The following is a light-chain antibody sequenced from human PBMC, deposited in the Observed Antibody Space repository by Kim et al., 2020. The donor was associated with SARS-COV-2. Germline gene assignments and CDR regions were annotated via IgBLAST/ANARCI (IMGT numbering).Light chain of an antibody. Sequence: SASVGDRVTITCRASQGISNYLAWYQQKPGKVPNLLIYAASTLQSGVPSRFSGSGSGTDCTFTISSLQPEHVATEYCHMYNSAPYTFGQGTKLEI. CDR3: HMYNSAPYT. J-gene: IGKJ2*01. CDR1: QGISNY. CDR2: AAS. V-gene: IGKV1-27*01.